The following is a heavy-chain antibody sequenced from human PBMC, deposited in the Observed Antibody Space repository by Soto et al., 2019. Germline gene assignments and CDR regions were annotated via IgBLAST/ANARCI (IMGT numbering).Heavy chain of an antibody. V-gene: IGHV3-48*02. CDR3: ARGPGTGHLFDY. CDR2: ISPTSSTI. D-gene: IGHD2-8*02. J-gene: IGHJ4*02. CDR1: GITFRSYP. Sequence: GGSLRLSCAASGITFRSYPMNWVRHAPGRGLEWVSYISPTSSTIYYAGSVRGRFTISRDNAKNSLYLQMDSLTDEDTAVYYCARGPGTGHLFDYWGQGTLVTSPQ.